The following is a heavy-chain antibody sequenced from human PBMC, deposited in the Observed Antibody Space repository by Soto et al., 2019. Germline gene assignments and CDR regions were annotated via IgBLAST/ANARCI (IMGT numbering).Heavy chain of an antibody. CDR2: IFPGDSDA. CDR1: GYSFNIYW. J-gene: IGHJ3*01. CDR3: ARRNSIFGALNT. Sequence: PGESLKISCKGSGYSFNIYWIAWVRQMPGKGLEWMGIIFPGDSDARYSPSFQGQVTISVDKSISTAYVQWSSLEASDTAIYYCARRNSIFGALNTGGKGKMVTVPS. V-gene: IGHV5-51*01. D-gene: IGHD3-3*02.